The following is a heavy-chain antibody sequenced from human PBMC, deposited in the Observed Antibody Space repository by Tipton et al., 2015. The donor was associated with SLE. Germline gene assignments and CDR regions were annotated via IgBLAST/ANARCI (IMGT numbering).Heavy chain of an antibody. CDR2: IREDGSEK. D-gene: IGHD6-25*01. CDR3: ARDPADSGYALDL. V-gene: IGHV3-7*01. Sequence: SLRLSCIVSGFTFSNNWMAWVRQAPGKGLEWVAHIREDGSEKFHVDSVRGRFIISRDNSKNILYLQMDSLRAEDTAVYYCARDPADSGYALDLWGQGTTVTVSS. CDR1: GFTFSNNW. J-gene: IGHJ3*01.